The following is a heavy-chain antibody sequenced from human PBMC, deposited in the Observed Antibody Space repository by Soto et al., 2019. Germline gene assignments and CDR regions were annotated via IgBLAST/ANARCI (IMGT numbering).Heavy chain of an antibody. J-gene: IGHJ4*02. D-gene: IGHD3-3*01. CDR3: ARAPETPPIFGVVRPYFFDF. CDR1: GGSISSGGYY. V-gene: IGHV4-31*03. CDR2: IFYSDSF. Sequence: QVQLQESGPGLVKSSPTLSLTCTVSGGSISSGGYYWSWIRQRPGKGLEWIGYIFYSDSFYYTPSLKGRVVILADTSKHQFTLTLSSVTDADTAVYYCARAPETPPIFGVVRPYFFDFWGQGTLVTVSS.